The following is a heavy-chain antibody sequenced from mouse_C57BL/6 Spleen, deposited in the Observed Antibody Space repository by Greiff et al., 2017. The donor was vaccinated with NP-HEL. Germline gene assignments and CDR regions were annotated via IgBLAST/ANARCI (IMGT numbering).Heavy chain of an antibody. D-gene: IGHD2-1*01. CDR3: ARSWGDRWRYGNCAMDY. V-gene: IGHV1-64*01. CDR1: GYTFTSYW. Sequence: QVQLQQPGAELVKPGASVKLSCKASGYTFTSYWMHWVKQRPGQGLEWIGMINPNSGSTNYNEKFKSKATLTVDKSSSTAYMQLSSLTSEDSAVYYCARSWGDRWRYGNCAMDYWGQGTSVTVSS. CDR2: INPNSGST. J-gene: IGHJ4*01.